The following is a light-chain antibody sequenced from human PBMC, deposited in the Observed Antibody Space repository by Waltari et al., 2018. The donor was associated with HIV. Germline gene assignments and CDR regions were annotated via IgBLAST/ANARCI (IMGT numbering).Light chain of an antibody. V-gene: IGLV3-21*04. J-gene: IGLJ3*02. CDR2: YNN. Sequence: SYVLTQPPSLSVAPGKTATITCGGTNIGSQNVHWYRQRPGQAPAVVIYYNNERPSGIPDRFSGSNSENTATLTISRVEAGDEADYFCQAWDLGTDRRVFGGGTKVTVL. CDR1: NIGSQN. CDR3: QAWDLGTDRRV.